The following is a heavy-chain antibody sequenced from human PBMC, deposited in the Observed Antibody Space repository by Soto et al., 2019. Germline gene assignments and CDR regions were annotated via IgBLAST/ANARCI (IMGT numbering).Heavy chain of an antibody. CDR2: IKDGGST. J-gene: IGHJ4*02. CDR3: ARGQEGVVATH. Sequence: QVPLQQWGAGLLKPSETLSLTCAVNGGSFTGYYWSWVRQPPGKGLEWIGEIKDGGSTNYSPSLRSRVTISADTSKRQLSLKVTSVTAADTAVYYCARGQEGVVATHWDQGSLVTVSS. CDR1: GGSFTGYY. D-gene: IGHD2-15*01. V-gene: IGHV4-34*01.